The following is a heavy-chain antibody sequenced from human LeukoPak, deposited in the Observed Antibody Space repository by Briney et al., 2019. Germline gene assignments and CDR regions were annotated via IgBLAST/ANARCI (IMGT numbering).Heavy chain of an antibody. Sequence: SETLSLTCAVYGGSFSGYYWRWIRQPPGKGLEWIGEINHSGSTNYNPSLKSRVTISVDTSKNQFSLKLSSVTAADTAVYYCARGRRRAIAAAGKRNPYCFDYWGQGTLVTVSS. CDR2: INHSGST. V-gene: IGHV4-34*01. CDR3: ARGRRRAIAAAGKRNPYCFDY. J-gene: IGHJ4*02. CDR1: GGSFSGYY. D-gene: IGHD6-13*01.